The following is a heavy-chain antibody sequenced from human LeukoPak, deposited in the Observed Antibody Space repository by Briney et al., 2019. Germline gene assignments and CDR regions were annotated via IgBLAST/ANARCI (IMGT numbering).Heavy chain of an antibody. Sequence: GGSLRLSCAASGFTFSTYAIHWVRQAPGKGLGWVAVIWFDGSEQYYADSVKGRFIISRDNSKNTSNLQLNSRRAEDTAVYYCAREGDSRWGELSPWGQGTLVTVSS. CDR1: GFTFSTYA. V-gene: IGHV3-33*01. D-gene: IGHD3-16*02. CDR2: IWFDGSEQ. CDR3: AREGDSRWGELSP. J-gene: IGHJ1*01.